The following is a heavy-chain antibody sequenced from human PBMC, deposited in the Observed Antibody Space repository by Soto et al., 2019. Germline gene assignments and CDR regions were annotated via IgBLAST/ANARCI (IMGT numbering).Heavy chain of an antibody. J-gene: IGHJ6*02. CDR1: GGTFNSYS. CDR3: ARAAVLTFTRFYDVDV. Sequence: QVQLVQSGAEVKTPGSSVKVSCEASGGTFNSYSINWVRQAPGQGLDWMGRIIPMFGTTDYAQRFQGRVTFTADESTNTAAMEVTNLTSEDTAVYYCARAAVLTFTRFYDVDVWGQGTTVTVSS. CDR2: IIPMFGTT. D-gene: IGHD6-13*01. V-gene: IGHV1-69*18.